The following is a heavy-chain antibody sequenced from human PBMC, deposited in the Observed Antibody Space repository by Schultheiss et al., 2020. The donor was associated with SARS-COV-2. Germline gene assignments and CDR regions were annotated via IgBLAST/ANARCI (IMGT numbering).Heavy chain of an antibody. J-gene: IGHJ6*03. CDR1: GFTFSNAW. Sequence: GGSLRLSCAASGFTFSNAWMSWVRQAPGKGLEWVAVISYDGSNKYYADSVKGRFTISRDNSKNTLYLQMNSLRAEDTAVYYCARALRYYYMDVWGKGTTVTVSS. CDR3: ARALRYYYMDV. D-gene: IGHD4/OR15-4a*01. CDR2: ISYDGSNK. V-gene: IGHV3-30*03.